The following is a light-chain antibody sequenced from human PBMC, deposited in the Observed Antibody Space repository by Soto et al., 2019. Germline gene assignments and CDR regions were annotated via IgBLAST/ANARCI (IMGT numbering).Light chain of an antibody. CDR1: SSNIGAGYD. CDR2: GNS. Sequence: QSVLTQPPSVSGAPGQRVTISCTGSSSNIGAGYDVHWYQQHPGTAPKLLIYGNSNRPSGVPDRFSGSKSGTSASLAITGLQAEDEADYYCQSYDSSLSGSSVFGTGTKVTVL. CDR3: QSYDSSLSGSSV. V-gene: IGLV1-40*01. J-gene: IGLJ1*01.